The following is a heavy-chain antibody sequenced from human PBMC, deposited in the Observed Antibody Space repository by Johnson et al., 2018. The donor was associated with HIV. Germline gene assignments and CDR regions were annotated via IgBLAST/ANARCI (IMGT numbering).Heavy chain of an antibody. J-gene: IGHJ3*02. Sequence: VQLVESGGGLIQPGGSLRLSCAASGFTVSSNYMSWVRQAPGKGLEWVSVIYSGGSTYYADSVKGRFTISRDNSKNTLYLQMNSLRAEDTAVYYCARDLYSGSYYYAFDIWGQGTMVTVSS. D-gene: IGHD1-26*01. CDR1: GFTVSSNY. CDR2: IYSGGST. CDR3: ARDLYSGSYYYAFDI. V-gene: IGHV3-53*01.